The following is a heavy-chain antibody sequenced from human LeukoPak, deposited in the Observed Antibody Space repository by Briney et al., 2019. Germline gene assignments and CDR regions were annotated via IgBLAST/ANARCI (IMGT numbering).Heavy chain of an antibody. V-gene: IGHV4-34*01. CDR2: INHSGST. CDR3: ARGGFRAAAGTALWY. D-gene: IGHD6-13*01. Sequence: PSETLSLTCAVYGGSFSGYCWSWIRQPPGKGLEWIGEINHSGSTNYNPSLKSRVTISIDTSKNQFPLKLNSVTAADTAVYFCARGGFRAAAGTALWYWGQGTLVTVSS. CDR1: GGSFSGYC. J-gene: IGHJ4*02.